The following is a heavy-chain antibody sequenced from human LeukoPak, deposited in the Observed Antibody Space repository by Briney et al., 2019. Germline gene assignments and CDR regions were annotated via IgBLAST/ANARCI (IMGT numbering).Heavy chain of an antibody. V-gene: IGHV3-21*01. CDR1: GFTFSSYS. J-gene: IGHJ4*02. Sequence: GGSLRLSCAASGFTFSSYSMNWVRQAPGMGLEWVSSISSSSSYIYYADSVKGRFTISRDNAKNSLYLQMNSLRAEDTAVYYCARAPPGIAAVHFDYWGQGTLVTVSS. CDR2: ISSSSSYI. D-gene: IGHD6-13*01. CDR3: ARAPPGIAAVHFDY.